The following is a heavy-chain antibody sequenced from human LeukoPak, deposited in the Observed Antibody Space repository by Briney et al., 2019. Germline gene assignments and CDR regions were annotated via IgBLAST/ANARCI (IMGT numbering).Heavy chain of an antibody. V-gene: IGHV4-34*01. CDR2: INHSGST. D-gene: IGHD3-22*01. CDR1: GGSFSGYY. Sequence: SETLSLTCGVYGGSFSGYYWSWIRQAPGKGLEWIGEINHSGSTIYNPSLKSRVTISVDTSKNHFSLKLSSVTAADTAVYYCARDNYYYDSSGYTHDAFDIWGQGTMVTVSS. J-gene: IGHJ3*02. CDR3: ARDNYYYDSSGYTHDAFDI.